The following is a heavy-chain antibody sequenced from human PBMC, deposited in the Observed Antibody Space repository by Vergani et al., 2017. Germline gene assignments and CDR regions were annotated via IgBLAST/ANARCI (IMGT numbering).Heavy chain of an antibody. CDR3: AHRPPYSSSSTYFDL. V-gene: IGHV2-5*02. Sequence: QITLKESGPTLVKPTQTLTLICTFSGFSLSTSGAGVGWIRQPPGKALEWLALIYWDDDKRYSPYLKSRLTITKDTSKNQVVLTMTNMDPVDTATYYCAHRPPYSSSSTYFDLWGRGTLVTVSS. CDR2: IYWDDDK. D-gene: IGHD6-6*01. CDR1: GFSLSTSGAG. J-gene: IGHJ2*01.